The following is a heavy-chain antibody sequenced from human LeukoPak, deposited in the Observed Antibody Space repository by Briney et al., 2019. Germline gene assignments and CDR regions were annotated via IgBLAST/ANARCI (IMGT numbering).Heavy chain of an antibody. Sequence: ASVKVSCKASGYTFTSYGISWVRQAPGQGLEWMGWINPNSGGTNYAQKFQGRVTMTRDTSISTAYMELSRLRSDDTAVYYCAVRIAAANFDYWGQGTLVTVSS. J-gene: IGHJ4*02. D-gene: IGHD6-13*01. CDR2: INPNSGGT. CDR1: GYTFTSYG. V-gene: IGHV1-2*02. CDR3: AVRIAAANFDY.